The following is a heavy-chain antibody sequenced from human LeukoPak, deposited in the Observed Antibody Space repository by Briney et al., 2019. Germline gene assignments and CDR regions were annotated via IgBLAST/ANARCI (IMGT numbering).Heavy chain of an antibody. V-gene: IGHV4-34*01. CDR2: INHSGST. J-gene: IGHJ4*02. D-gene: IGHD5-24*01. Sequence: SETLSLTCAVYGESFSGYYWSWIRQPPGKGLEWIGEINHSGSTNYNPSLKSRVTISVDTSKNQFSLRLNSVAAADTAVYYCARQGARDGYVEGFFDYWGQGTLVIVSS. CDR1: GESFSGYY. CDR3: ARQGARDGYVEGFFDY.